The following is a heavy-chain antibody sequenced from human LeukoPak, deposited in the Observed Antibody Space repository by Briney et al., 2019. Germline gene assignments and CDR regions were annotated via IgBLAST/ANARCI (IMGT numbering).Heavy chain of an antibody. J-gene: IGHJ4*02. CDR3: AKGRNNGWLPDY. CDR2: IRYDAAFK. Sequence: GGSLRLSCAASGFTFSTYGMHWVRQAPGKGLEWVAFIRYDAAFKYYADSVKGRFTISRDNSKNTLYLQMNSLRAEDTAVYYCAKGRNNGWLPDYWGQGTLVTVSS. D-gene: IGHD6-19*01. CDR1: GFTFSTYG. V-gene: IGHV3-30*02.